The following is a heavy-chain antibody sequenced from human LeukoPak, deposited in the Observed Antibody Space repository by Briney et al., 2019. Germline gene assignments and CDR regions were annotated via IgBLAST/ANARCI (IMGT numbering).Heavy chain of an antibody. CDR1: GFTFSSYS. V-gene: IGHV3-21*01. Sequence: PGGSLRLSCAASGFTFSSYSMNWVRQAPGKGLEWVSSISSSSSYIYYADSVKGRFTISRDNAKNSLYLQMNSLRAEDTAVYYCAREWAGEFGPHYGMDVWGQGTRSPSP. J-gene: IGHJ6*02. CDR3: AREWAGEFGPHYGMDV. CDR2: ISSSSSYI. D-gene: IGHD3-10*01.